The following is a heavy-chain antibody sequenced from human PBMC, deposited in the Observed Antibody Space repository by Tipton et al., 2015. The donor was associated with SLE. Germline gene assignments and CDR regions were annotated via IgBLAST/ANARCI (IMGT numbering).Heavy chain of an antibody. CDR2: IHSSGRT. D-gene: IGHD2-8*02. CDR3: ARSPNKDCTGGVCFHGLDA. Sequence: LRLSCTVSGGSISSYYWSWIRQPPGKGLEWIAYIHSSGRTNYNPSLKSRLTISLDTSKNQFSLNLTSVTAADTAVFYCARSPNKDCTGGVCFHGLDAWGQGTTVTVSS. V-gene: IGHV4-59*01. J-gene: IGHJ6*02. CDR1: GGSISSYY.